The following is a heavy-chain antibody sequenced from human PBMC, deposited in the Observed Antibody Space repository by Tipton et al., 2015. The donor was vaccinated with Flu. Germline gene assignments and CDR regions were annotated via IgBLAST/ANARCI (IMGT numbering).Heavy chain of an antibody. CDR2: IYTSGST. CDR3: ARGGDGYNPIDY. V-gene: IGHV4-61*02. Sequence: TLSFTCTVSGGSISSGSYYWSWIRQPAGKGLEWIGRIYTSGSTNYNPSLKSRVTISVDTSKNQFSLKLSSVTAADTAVYYCARGGDGYNPIDYWGQGTLVTVSS. D-gene: IGHD5-24*01. J-gene: IGHJ4*02. CDR1: GGSISSGSYY.